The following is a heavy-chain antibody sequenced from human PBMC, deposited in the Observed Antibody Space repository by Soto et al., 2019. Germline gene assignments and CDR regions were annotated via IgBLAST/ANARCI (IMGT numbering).Heavy chain of an antibody. CDR2: INPRGGST. D-gene: IGHD4-17*01. Sequence: GASVKVSCKTSGYTYTSYYIHWVRQAPGQGLEWMGTINPRGGSTNYAPKFQGRVTVTRDTSTSTVYMALSSLRSEDTAVYYCARTVDYAFDYWGQGTQITVSS. CDR3: ARTVDYAFDY. V-gene: IGHV1-46*01. CDR1: GYTYTSYY. J-gene: IGHJ4*02.